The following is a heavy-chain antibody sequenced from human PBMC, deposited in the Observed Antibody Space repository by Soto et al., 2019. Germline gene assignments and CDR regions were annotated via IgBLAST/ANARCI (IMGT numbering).Heavy chain of an antibody. CDR2: IYHSGSS. CDR3: ARAHYGDYGYGMDV. J-gene: IGHJ6*02. D-gene: IGHD4-17*01. V-gene: IGHV4-30-2*01. CDR1: GGSIISSSYS. Sequence: SETLSVTCTVSGGSIISSSYSWTWIRQPPGRGLEWIGYIYHSGSSYYNPSLKSRVTISVDRSKNQFSLKLSSVTAADTAVYYCARAHYGDYGYGMDVWGQGTTVTVSS.